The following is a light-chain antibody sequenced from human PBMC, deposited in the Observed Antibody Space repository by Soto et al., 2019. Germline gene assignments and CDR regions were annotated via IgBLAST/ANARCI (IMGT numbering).Light chain of an antibody. V-gene: IGKV3-15*01. CDR1: QSVDIN. J-gene: IGKJ1*01. CDR3: QQYRGWPRT. CDR2: GAS. Sequence: EIGLTQSPATLSVSPGERVTLSCRASQSVDINLAWYQQKPGQAPRLLIYGASTRATDMSGTFSGRGSGTEFTLTINNLRPEDFAVYYCQQYRGWPRTFGQATKVEIK.